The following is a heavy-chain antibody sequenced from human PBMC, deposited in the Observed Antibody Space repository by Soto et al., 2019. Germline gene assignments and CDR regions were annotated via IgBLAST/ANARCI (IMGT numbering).Heavy chain of an antibody. CDR2: ITSTGSYI. Sequence: EVQLVESGGGLVKPGGSLRVSCAASGFTFSDYSMNWGRQAPGKGLEWLSSITSTGSYIYYADSVKGRFTISRDNAGSSLFLQMNSLRAEDTAMYYCARDPPYSSSSSYFDYWGQGTLVIVSS. CDR1: GFTFSDYS. D-gene: IGHD6-13*01. V-gene: IGHV3-21*01. J-gene: IGHJ4*02. CDR3: ARDPPYSSSSSYFDY.